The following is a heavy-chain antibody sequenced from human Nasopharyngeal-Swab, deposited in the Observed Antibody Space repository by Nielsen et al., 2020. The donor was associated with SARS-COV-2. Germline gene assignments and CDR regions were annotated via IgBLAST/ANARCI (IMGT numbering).Heavy chain of an antibody. J-gene: IGHJ4*02. V-gene: IGHV4-39*01. D-gene: IGHD2-2*01. CDR3: ARSFCSTTSCNIGDY. CDR1: GDSISSTGYH. CDR2: IYFTGKT. Sequence: SETLSLTCSVSGDSISSTGYHWGWIRQSPGKGLEWIWNIYFTGKTYYSSSLTSRVTLSVDTPNNQFSLRLRSVTAADVAVYYCARSFCSTTSCNIGDYWGQGTLVTVSS.